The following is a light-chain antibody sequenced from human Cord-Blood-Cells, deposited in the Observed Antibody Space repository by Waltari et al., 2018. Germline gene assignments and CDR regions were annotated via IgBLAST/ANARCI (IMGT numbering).Light chain of an antibody. CDR1: SSDVGGYNY. CDR3: GSYTSSSTRV. CDR2: DVS. J-gene: IGLJ2*01. V-gene: IGLV2-14*01. Sequence: QPALTQPASVSGSPGQSITISCTGTSSDVGGYNYVSWYQQHPGKAPKLRIYDVSNLPSGFSNLFSGSKSGNTASLTSSGLRAEDEGDYYCGSYTSSSTRVFGAATKLSVL.